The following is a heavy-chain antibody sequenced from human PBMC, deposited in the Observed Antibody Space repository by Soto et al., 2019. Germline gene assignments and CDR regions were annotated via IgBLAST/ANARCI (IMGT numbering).Heavy chain of an antibody. V-gene: IGHV3-23*01. CDR1: GFTFSNYA. Sequence: GGSLRLSCAASGFTFSNYAMSWVRQAPGKGLEWVSAIRGSGGSTYYADSVKGRFTISRDNSKNTLYLQMNSLRAEDTAVYYCAKDHCTSMSCYFDFWGQGTLVTSPQ. J-gene: IGHJ4*02. CDR2: IRGSGGST. CDR3: AKDHCTSMSCYFDF. D-gene: IGHD2-2*01.